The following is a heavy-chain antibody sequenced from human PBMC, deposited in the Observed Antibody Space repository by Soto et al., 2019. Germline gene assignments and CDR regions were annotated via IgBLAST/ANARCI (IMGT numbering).Heavy chain of an antibody. V-gene: IGHV1-2*04. CDR2: INPNSGGT. CDR1: GYTFTGYY. CDR3: ARELAVAGTHYYYMDV. Sequence: ASVKVSCKASGYTFTGYYMHWVRQAPGQGLEWMGWINPNSGGTNYAQKFQGWVTMTRDTSISTAYMELSRLRSDDTAVYYCARELAVAGTHYYYMDVWGKGTTVTVSS. D-gene: IGHD6-19*01. J-gene: IGHJ6*03.